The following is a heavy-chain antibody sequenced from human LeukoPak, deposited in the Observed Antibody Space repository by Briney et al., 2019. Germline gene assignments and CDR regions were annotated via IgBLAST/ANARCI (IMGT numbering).Heavy chain of an antibody. CDR3: ARWEGGSYYDFDY. Sequence: SETPCLTCAVYGGSFSGYYWSWIRQPPGKGLEWIGEINHSGRTNYNPSLKSRVTISVDTSKNQFSLKLSSVTAADTAVYYCARWEGGSYYDFDYWGQGTLVTVSS. D-gene: IGHD1-26*01. CDR1: GGSFSGYY. J-gene: IGHJ4*02. CDR2: INHSGRT. V-gene: IGHV4-34*01.